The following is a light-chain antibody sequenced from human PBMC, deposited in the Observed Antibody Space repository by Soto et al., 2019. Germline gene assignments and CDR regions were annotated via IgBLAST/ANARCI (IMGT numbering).Light chain of an antibody. V-gene: IGKV1-33*01. CDR3: QHCDYLPI. J-gene: IGKJ3*01. CDR2: DAS. CDR1: QDISSS. Sequence: DIRMTQSPSSLSASVGDRVTITCQASQDISSSLNWYQHKPGKAPKLLIYDASILEAGVPSRFSGSGSGTDFTLTISSLQPEDVATYYCQHCDYLPIFGPGTTVDFK.